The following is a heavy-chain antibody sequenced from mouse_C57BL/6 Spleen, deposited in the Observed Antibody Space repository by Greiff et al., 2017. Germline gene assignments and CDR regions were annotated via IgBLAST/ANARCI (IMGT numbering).Heavy chain of an antibody. CDR1: GYSITSGYY. Sequence: EVKLEESGPGLVKPSQSLSLTCSVTGYSITSGYYWNWIRQFPGNKLEWMGYISYDGSNNYNPSLKNRISITRYTSKNQFFLKLNSVTTEDTATYYCARGGWLLRVWYFDVWGTGTTVTVSS. J-gene: IGHJ1*03. CDR3: ARGGWLLRVWYFDV. CDR2: ISYDGSN. D-gene: IGHD2-3*01. V-gene: IGHV3-6*01.